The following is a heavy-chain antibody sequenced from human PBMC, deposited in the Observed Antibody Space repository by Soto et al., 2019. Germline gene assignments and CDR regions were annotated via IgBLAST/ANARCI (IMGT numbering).Heavy chain of an antibody. CDR1: RYTFTSYG. CDR2: ISAYNGNT. CDR3: ARVRGYSGPRDY. Sequence: GASVKVSCMASRYTFTSYGISWVRQAPGQGREWMGWISAYNGNTNYAQKLQGRVTMTTGTSTSTAYMELRSLRSDDTAVYYWARVRGYSGPRDYWGQGTLVTVSS. V-gene: IGHV1-18*04. D-gene: IGHD5-12*01. J-gene: IGHJ4*02.